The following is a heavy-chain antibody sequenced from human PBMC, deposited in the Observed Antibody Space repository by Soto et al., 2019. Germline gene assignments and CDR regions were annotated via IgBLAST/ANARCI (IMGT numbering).Heavy chain of an antibody. J-gene: IGHJ4*02. Sequence: QITLKESGPTLVKPTQTLTLTCTFSGFSFGVSGVGVGWIRQPTGKALEWLALVFWHDDKRYNPSLRSRLTITKDAPKNQVVLTMTNMDPLDTATYFCARVYTYDFDYWGQVTLVSVSS. CDR2: VFWHDDK. V-gene: IGHV2-5*01. CDR3: ARVYTYDFDY. D-gene: IGHD5-18*01. CDR1: GFSFGVSGVG.